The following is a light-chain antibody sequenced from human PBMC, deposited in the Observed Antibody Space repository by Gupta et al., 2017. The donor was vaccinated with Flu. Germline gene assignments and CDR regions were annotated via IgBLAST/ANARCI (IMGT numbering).Light chain of an antibody. J-gene: IGKJ2*01. CDR1: QGLVFGDGNTY. Sequence: VLLTQSPLSLPVTLGQPASISCRSSQGLVFGDGNTYLNWFQQRPGQSPRRLIYKVSNRDSGVPDRFRGSGSGTDFTLKITSVEAADGGLYFCMQSTHWPYAFGQGTKLEIK. V-gene: IGKV2-30*01. CDR3: MQSTHWPYA. CDR2: KVS.